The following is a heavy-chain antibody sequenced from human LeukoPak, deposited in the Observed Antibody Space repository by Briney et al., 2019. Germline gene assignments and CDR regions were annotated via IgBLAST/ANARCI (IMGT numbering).Heavy chain of an antibody. D-gene: IGHD3-22*01. J-gene: IGHJ4*02. Sequence: PGRSLRLSSAASGFTFDDYAMHWVRQAPGKGLEWVSGISWNSGSKDYADSVKGRFTISRDNAKKSLYLQMNSLRPEDTALYYCAKDPTYDYDSSGSNFDYWGQGALVTVSS. CDR1: GFTFDDYA. CDR2: ISWNSGSK. V-gene: IGHV3-9*01. CDR3: AKDPTYDYDSSGSNFDY.